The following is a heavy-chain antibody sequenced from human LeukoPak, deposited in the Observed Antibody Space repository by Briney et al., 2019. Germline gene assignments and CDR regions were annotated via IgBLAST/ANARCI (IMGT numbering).Heavy chain of an antibody. CDR3: ASKIGY. CDR2: ISSGTGSYI. D-gene: IGHD3-10*01. V-gene: IGHV3-21*01. CDR1: GFSFSSYS. Sequence: GGSLRLSCVASGFSFSSYSMNWVRPAPGKGLEWVSTISSGTGSYIYYADSVRGRFTISRDNAKNSLYLQMNSLRAEDTAVYYCASKIGYWGQGTLVTVSS. J-gene: IGHJ4*02.